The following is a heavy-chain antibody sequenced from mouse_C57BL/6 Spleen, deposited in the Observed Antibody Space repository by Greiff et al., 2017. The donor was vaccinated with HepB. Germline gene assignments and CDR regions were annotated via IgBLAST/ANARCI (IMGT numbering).Heavy chain of an antibody. Sequence: QVQLKESGAELVKPGASVKISCKASGYAFSSYWMNWVKQRPGKGLEWIGQIYPGDGDTNYNGKFKGKATLTADKSSSTAYMQLSSLTSEDSAVYFCARNSYGSSYYFDYWGQGTTLTVSS. CDR2: IYPGDGDT. J-gene: IGHJ2*01. CDR1: GYAFSSYW. V-gene: IGHV1-80*01. D-gene: IGHD1-1*01. CDR3: ARNSYGSSYYFDY.